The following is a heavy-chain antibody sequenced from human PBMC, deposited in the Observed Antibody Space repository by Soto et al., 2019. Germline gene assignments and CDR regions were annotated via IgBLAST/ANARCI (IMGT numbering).Heavy chain of an antibody. Sequence: PGESLKISCKGSGYSFTSYWIGWVRQMPGKGLEWMGIIYPGDSDTRYSPSFQGQVTISADKSISTAYLQWSSLKASDTAMHYCARHEQQLTTGYYGMDVWGKGTTVTVSS. D-gene: IGHD6-13*01. CDR2: IYPGDSDT. V-gene: IGHV5-51*01. J-gene: IGHJ6*04. CDR1: GYSFTSYW. CDR3: ARHEQQLTTGYYGMDV.